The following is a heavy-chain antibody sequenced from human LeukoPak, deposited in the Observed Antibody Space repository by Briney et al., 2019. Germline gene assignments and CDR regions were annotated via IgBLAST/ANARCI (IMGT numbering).Heavy chain of an antibody. V-gene: IGHV4-59*11. CDR3: ARVRKNYDSSGYPSSPRFDP. CDR1: GGSISSHY. J-gene: IGHJ5*02. Sequence: PSETLALTCTVSGGSISSHYWSWIRQPPGEGLEWIGYIYYSGSTNYNPSLKSRVTISVDTSKNQFSLKLSSVTAADTAVYYCARVRKNYDSSGYPSSPRFDPWGQGTLVTVSS. CDR2: IYYSGST. D-gene: IGHD3-22*01.